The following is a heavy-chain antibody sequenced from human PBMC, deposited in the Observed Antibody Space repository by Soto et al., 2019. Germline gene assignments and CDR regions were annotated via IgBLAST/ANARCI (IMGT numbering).Heavy chain of an antibody. CDR2: IVVGSGNT. D-gene: IGHD3-3*01. V-gene: IGHV1-58*02. Sequence: GASVKVSCKASGFTFTSSAMPWVRQARGQRLEWIGWIVVGSGNTNYAQKFQERVTITRDMSTSTAYMELSSLRSEDTAVYYCAAGGVAIFGVAYAFDIWGQGTMVTVSS. CDR1: GFTFTSSA. J-gene: IGHJ3*02. CDR3: AAGGVAIFGVAYAFDI.